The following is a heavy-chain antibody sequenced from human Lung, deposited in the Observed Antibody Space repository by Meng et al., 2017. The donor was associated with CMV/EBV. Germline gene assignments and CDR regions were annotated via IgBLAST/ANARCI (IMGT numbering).Heavy chain of an antibody. Sequence: GSLRLSCAVYGGSFSGYYWSWIRQPPGKGLEWIGEINHSGSTNYNPSLKSRVTISVDTSKNQFSLKLSSVTAADTAVYYCAGEQGAFWGQGTLVTSPQ. D-gene: IGHD3-16*01. CDR1: GGSFSGYY. V-gene: IGHV4-34*01. J-gene: IGHJ4*02. CDR2: INHSGST. CDR3: AGEQGAF.